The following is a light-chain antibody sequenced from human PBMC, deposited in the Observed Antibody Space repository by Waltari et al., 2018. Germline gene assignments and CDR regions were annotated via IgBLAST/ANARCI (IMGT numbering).Light chain of an antibody. CDR1: SLRSFY. V-gene: IGLV3-19*01. CDR2: GKN. J-gene: IGLJ2*01. CDR3: NSRDTSADRLVI. Sequence: SSELTQDPTVSVALGQTVRITCQGDSLRSFYASWYQQKPRQAHLLVIYGKNNRPAGIHERFSGSSSGDTAFFTITGAQAEDEADYHCNSRDTSADRLVIFGGGTKLPVL.